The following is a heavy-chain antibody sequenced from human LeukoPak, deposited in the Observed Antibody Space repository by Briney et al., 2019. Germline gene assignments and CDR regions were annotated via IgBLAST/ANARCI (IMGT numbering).Heavy chain of an antibody. CDR2: ISYDGSNK. CDR3: ARAPEGSGSSYYFDY. CDR1: GFTFSSYG. J-gene: IGHJ4*02. Sequence: PGASLRLSCAASGFTFSSYGMHWVRQAPAKWLEWVAIISYDGSNKYYADSVKGRFTISRDNSKNTLYLQMNSPRAEDTAVYYCARAPEGSGSSYYFDYWGQGILVTVSS. D-gene: IGHD3-10*01. V-gene: IGHV3-30*03.